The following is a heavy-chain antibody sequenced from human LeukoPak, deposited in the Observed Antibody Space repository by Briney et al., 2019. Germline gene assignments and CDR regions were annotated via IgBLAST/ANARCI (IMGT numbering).Heavy chain of an antibody. D-gene: IGHD1-1*01. CDR3: ASWARQLGFDP. CDR2: INHSGST. Sequence: SSETLSLTCAVYGGSFSGYYWSWIRQPPGKGLEWIGEINHSGSTNYNPSLKSRVTISVDTSKNQFSLKLSSVTAADTAVYYCASWARQLGFDPWGQGTLVTVSS. CDR1: GGSFSGYY. J-gene: IGHJ5*02. V-gene: IGHV4-34*01.